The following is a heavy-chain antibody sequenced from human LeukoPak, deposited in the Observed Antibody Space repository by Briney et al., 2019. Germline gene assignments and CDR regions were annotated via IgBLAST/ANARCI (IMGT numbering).Heavy chain of an antibody. CDR1: GGSFSGYY. J-gene: IGHJ4*02. CDR2: INHSGTT. V-gene: IGHV4-34*01. D-gene: IGHD5-12*01. Sequence: PSETLSLTCAVYGGSFSGYYWSWIRQPPGKGLEWIGEINHSGTTNYNPSLKSRVTISADTSNNQFSLRLSSVTAPDTAVYYCARRGVTTIKNWGQGTLVTVSS. CDR3: ARRGVTTIKN.